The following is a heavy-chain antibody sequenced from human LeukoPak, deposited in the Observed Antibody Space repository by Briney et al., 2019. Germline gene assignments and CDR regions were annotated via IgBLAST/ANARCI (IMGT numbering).Heavy chain of an antibody. CDR3: AKDRGYDFWSGYYLDY. D-gene: IGHD3-3*01. CDR1: GFTFSSYG. J-gene: IGHJ4*02. CDR2: ISYDGSNK. V-gene: IGHV3-30*18. Sequence: GGSLRLSCAASGFTFSSYGMHWVRQAPGKGLEWVAVISYDGSNKYYADSVKGRFTISRDNSKNTLYLQMNSPRAEDTAVYYCAKDRGYDFWSGYYLDYWGQGTLVTVSS.